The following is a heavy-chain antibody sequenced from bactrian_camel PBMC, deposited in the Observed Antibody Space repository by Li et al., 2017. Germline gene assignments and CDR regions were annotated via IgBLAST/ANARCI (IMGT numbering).Heavy chain of an antibody. CDR1: GYIYSSAC. J-gene: IGHJ4*01. V-gene: IGHV3S53*01. Sequence: VQLVESGGGSVHAGGSQRLSCAASGYIYSSACMAWFRQAPGKEREGVAAITNDGDSRYADSVKGRFTISRANATTLYLQINNLKPEDTAMYYCAARTSPHYPMSRRDIDYNYWGQGTQVTVS. CDR2: ITNDGDS. D-gene: IGHD2*01. CDR3: AARTSPHYPMSRRDIDYNY.